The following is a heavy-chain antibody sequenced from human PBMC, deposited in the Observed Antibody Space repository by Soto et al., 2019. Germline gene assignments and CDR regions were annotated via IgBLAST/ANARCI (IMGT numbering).Heavy chain of an antibody. Sequence: QVQLQESGPGLVKPSGTLSLTCAVSSGSISSSNWWSWVRQPPGKGLEWIGEIYHSGSTNYNPSLKSRVTISVDNSKNQFSLKLSSVTAADTAVYYCAREGPRRGSGSPNDAFDIWGQGTMVTVSS. CDR3: AREGPRRGSGSPNDAFDI. CDR1: SGSISSSNW. V-gene: IGHV4-4*02. D-gene: IGHD3-10*01. CDR2: IYHSGST. J-gene: IGHJ3*02.